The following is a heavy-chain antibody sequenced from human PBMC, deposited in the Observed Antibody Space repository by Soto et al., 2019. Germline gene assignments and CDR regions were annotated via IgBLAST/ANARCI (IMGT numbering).Heavy chain of an antibody. V-gene: IGHV1-8*01. D-gene: IGHD1-1*01. CDR1: GHTFTSYD. CDR2: MNPNTGNS. J-gene: IGHJ4*02. Sequence: ASVKVSCKASGHTFTSYDIYWVRQATGQGLEWMGWMNPNTGNSGYAQRFQGRVTMTSDTSISTAHMELSSLRSEDTAVYYCARRAETNGWNGFGADKYYFDFWGQGTLVTVSS. CDR3: ARRAETNGWNGFGADKYYFDF.